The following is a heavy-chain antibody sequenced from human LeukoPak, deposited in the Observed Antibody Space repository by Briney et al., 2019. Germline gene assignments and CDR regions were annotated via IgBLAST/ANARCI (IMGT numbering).Heavy chain of an antibody. CDR3: AKDLRDSGD. V-gene: IGHV3-43*02. J-gene: IGHJ4*02. Sequence: LGGSLRLSCAASGFIFSNYWMHWVRQAPGKGLEWVSLISGDGGSTYYADSVKGRFTISRDISKNSLYLQMNSLRIEDTALYYCAKDLRDSGDWGQGTLVTVSS. CDR1: GFIFSNYW. CDR2: ISGDGGST. D-gene: IGHD5-12*01.